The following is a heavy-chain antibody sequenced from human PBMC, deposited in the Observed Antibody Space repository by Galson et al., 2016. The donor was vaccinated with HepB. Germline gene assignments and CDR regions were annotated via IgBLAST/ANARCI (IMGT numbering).Heavy chain of an antibody. D-gene: IGHD6-19*01. CDR2: IYYTGST. CDR1: ADSVSSSSYH. CDR3: ASLQQWLVVD. V-gene: IGHV4-39*01. Sequence: SETLSLTCTASADSVSSSSYHWGWIRQPPGKGLEWIGNIYYTGSTFYNPSLKSRVTLSVDTSKNQFSLNLRSVTAADTAVYYCASLQQWLVVDWGQGTLVTVSS. J-gene: IGHJ4*02.